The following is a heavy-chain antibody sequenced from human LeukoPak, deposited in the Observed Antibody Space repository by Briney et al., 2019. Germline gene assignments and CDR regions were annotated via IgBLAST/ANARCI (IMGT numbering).Heavy chain of an antibody. CDR2: IWHDGGEK. CDR1: GFTFSNYA. V-gene: IGHV3-33*01. CDR3: ARGWAAAGNPNWFDS. J-gene: IGHJ5*01. D-gene: IGHD6-13*01. Sequence: GGSLRLSCEASGFTFSNYAIHWVRQAPGKGLEWVAVIWHDGGEKHYEDSVKGRFIISRDNSRNTMYLQMYSLRAEDTAVYYCARGWAAAGNPNWFDSWGQGTLVTVSS.